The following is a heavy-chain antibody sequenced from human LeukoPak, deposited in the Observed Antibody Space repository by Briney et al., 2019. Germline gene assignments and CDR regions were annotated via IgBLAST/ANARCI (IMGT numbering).Heavy chain of an antibody. V-gene: IGHV1-2*04. CDR2: INPNSGGT. J-gene: IGHJ6*02. CDR1: GYTFTGYY. D-gene: IGHD2-2*01. Sequence: ASVKVSCKASGYTFTGYYMHWMRQAPGQGLEWMGWINPNSGGTNYAQKFQGWVTMTRDTSISTAYMELSRLRSDDTAVYYCAREDIVVVPAGMDVWGQGTTVTVSS. CDR3: AREDIVVVPAGMDV.